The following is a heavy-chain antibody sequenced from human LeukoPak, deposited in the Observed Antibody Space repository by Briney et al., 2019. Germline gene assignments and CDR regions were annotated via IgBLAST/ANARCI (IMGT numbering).Heavy chain of an antibody. V-gene: IGHV3-74*01. J-gene: IGHJ4*02. Sequence: GGSLRLSCAASGNYWMHWVRHAPGKGLVWVSHINSDGSWTSYADSVKGRFTISKDNAKNTVYLQMDSLRAEDTAVYYCVSFYETYWGRGTLVTVSS. CDR2: INSDGSWT. CDR3: VSFYETY. CDR1: GNYW. D-gene: IGHD2/OR15-2a*01.